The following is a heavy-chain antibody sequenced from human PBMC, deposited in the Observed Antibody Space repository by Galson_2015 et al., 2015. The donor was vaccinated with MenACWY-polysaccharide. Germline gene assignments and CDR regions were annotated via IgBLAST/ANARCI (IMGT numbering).Heavy chain of an antibody. CDR3: AKGTKIRLYYYYYLDV. CDR1: GFTFTNYA. V-gene: IGHV3-23*01. J-gene: IGHJ6*03. CDR2: ISGSGGST. D-gene: IGHD2/OR15-2a*01. Sequence: SLRHCCAASGFTFTNYAKSWGRQPPAKGLEWDSGISGSGGSTYYADSVKGRFTISSENSKNTLYLQMDSLSAEDTAVYYCAKGTKIRLYYYYYLDVWGKGTTVTVSS.